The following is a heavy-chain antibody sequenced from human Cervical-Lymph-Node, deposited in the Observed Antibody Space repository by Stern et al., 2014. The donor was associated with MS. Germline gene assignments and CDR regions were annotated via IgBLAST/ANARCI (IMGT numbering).Heavy chain of an antibody. Sequence: EVQLVESGGGLVQPGRSLRLSCAVSGFIFDDYAMHWVRQAPGKGLEWVSGISGDGDTRGYADSVKGRFTISRDNAHNSLYLQMNSLRAEDTALYFCAKDYSSGWNWRDPWGQGTLVTVPS. V-gene: IGHV3-9*01. J-gene: IGHJ5*02. CDR1: GFIFDDYA. CDR2: ISGDGDTR. D-gene: IGHD6-19*01. CDR3: AKDYSSGWNWRDP.